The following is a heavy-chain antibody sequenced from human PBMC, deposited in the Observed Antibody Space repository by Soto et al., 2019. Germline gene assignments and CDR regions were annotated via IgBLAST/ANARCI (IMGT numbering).Heavy chain of an antibody. D-gene: IGHD3-16*02. V-gene: IGHV1-18*04. CDR1: GYTFTSYG. Sequence: ASVKVSCKASGYTFTSYGISWVRQAPGQGLEWMGWISAYNGNTNYAQKLQGGVTMTTDTSTSTAYMELRSLRSDDTAVYYCARAYRLRLGELSLLGAFDIWGQGTMVTVSS. J-gene: IGHJ3*02. CDR2: ISAYNGNT. CDR3: ARAYRLRLGELSLLGAFDI.